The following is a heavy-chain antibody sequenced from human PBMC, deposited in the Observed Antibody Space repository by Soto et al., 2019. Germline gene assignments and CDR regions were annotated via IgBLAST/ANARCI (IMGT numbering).Heavy chain of an antibody. V-gene: IGHV4-59*01. CDR2: IYYSGST. CDR3: ARDDGGN. D-gene: IGHD2-15*01. J-gene: IGHJ4*02. CDR1: GGSISSYY. Sequence: QVQLQESGPGLVKPSETLSLTCTVSGGSISSYYWSWIRQPPGKGLEWIGYIYYSGSTNYNPSLKCRVTISVDTSKNQSSLKLSSVAAADTAVYYCARDDGGNWGQGTLVTVSS.